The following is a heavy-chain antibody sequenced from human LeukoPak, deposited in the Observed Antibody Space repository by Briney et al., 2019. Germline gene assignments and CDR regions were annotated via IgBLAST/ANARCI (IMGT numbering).Heavy chain of an antibody. CDR1: GFTFGDYA. CDR3: TRDLEYCGGDCQPFDY. J-gene: IGHJ4*02. V-gene: IGHV3-49*04. Sequence: GGSLRLPCTASGFTFGDYAMSWVRQAPGKGLEWVGFIRSKAYGGTTEYAASVKGRFTISRDDSKSIAYLQMNSLKTEDTAVYYCTRDLEYCGGDCQPFDYWGQGTLVTVSS. D-gene: IGHD2-21*02. CDR2: IRSKAYGGTT.